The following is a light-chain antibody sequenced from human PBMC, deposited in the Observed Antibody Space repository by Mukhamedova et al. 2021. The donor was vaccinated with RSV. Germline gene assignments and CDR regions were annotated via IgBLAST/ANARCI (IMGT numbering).Light chain of an antibody. CDR2: SAS. Sequence: WYQRRVHGKAPQLLIHSASTLQTGVSSRFSGGGSGTDFSLTVTSLQREDSALYFCQQTYTSPLSFGGGTRVEIK. J-gene: IGKJ4*01. V-gene: IGKV1-39*01. CDR3: QQTYTSPLS.